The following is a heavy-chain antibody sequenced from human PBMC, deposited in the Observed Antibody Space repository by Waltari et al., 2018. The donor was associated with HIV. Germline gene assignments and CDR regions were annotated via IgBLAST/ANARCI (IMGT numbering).Heavy chain of an antibody. CDR3: ARDSQAANDSLDC. V-gene: IGHV3-33*01. Sequence: QVQLVESGGGLVQPGRSLRLSCAASGFLFSIYGMLWVSKAIGKGLEGVAAIGPDGSIKYYVDSVKGRFTISRDNSKKTLYLQMNSLRAEDTAVYFCARDSQAANDSLDCWGQGTLVTVSS. D-gene: IGHD3-16*01. CDR1: GFLFSIYG. J-gene: IGHJ4*02. CDR2: IGPDGSIK.